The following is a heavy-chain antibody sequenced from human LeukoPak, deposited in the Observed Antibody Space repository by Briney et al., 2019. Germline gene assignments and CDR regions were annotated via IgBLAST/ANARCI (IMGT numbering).Heavy chain of an antibody. CDR2: IFYSGST. CDR3: ARAGNLAAAGIPDY. CDR1: GGFISSYY. D-gene: IGHD6-13*01. J-gene: IGHJ4*02. Sequence: SETLSLTCTLSGGFISSYYWSWIRQPPGKGLEWIGYIFYSGSTSYNPSLKSRVTISVDTSKNQFSLKLSSVTAADTAVYYCARAGNLAAAGIPDYWGQGTLVTVSS. V-gene: IGHV4-59*08.